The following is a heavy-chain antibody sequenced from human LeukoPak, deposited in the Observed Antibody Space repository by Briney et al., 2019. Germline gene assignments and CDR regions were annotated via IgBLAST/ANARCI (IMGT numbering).Heavy chain of an antibody. Sequence: GASVKVSCKASRGTFSSYAISWVRQAPGQGLEWMGGIIPIFGTANYAQKFQGRVTMTEDTSTDTAYMELSSLRSEDTAVYYCATNSLGSGYFPGDYWGQGTLVTVSS. V-gene: IGHV1-69*06. CDR1: RGTFSSYA. D-gene: IGHD3-22*01. J-gene: IGHJ4*02. CDR2: IIPIFGTA. CDR3: ATNSLGSGYFPGDY.